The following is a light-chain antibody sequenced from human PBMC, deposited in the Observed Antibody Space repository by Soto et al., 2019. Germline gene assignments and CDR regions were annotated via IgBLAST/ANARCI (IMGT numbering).Light chain of an antibody. J-gene: IGKJ1*01. CDR1: QSISRW. V-gene: IGKV1-5*01. CDR2: DAS. Sequence: IQMTQSPSTLSASVGDRVTMTCRSSQSISRWLAWYQQKPGKAPKVLIWDASSLQRGVPSRFSGSGSGTEFTLTISSLQPDDFATYYCQQYNGYSTWTFGQGTKVDIK. CDR3: QQYNGYSTWT.